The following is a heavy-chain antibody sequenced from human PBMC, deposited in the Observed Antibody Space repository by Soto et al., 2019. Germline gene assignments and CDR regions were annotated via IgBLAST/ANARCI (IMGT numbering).Heavy chain of an antibody. D-gene: IGHD3-16*01. J-gene: IGHJ4*02. CDR1: GFTLSNYW. CDR3: TRGRGGESDY. V-gene: IGHV3-74*01. CDR2: IYRDGSTT. Sequence: EVQLVESGGGLVQPGGSLRLSCAASGFTLSNYWMHWVRQVPGKGLVWVSVIYRDGSTTRYADSVKGRFTISRDNGKNTLYLQMNSLRAEDTAVYYCTRGRGGESDYWGQGTLVTVSS.